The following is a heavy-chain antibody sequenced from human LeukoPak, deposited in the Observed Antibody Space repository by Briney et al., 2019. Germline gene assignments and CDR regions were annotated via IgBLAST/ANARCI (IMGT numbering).Heavy chain of an antibody. V-gene: IGHV3-48*03. CDR2: ISSSGSTI. CDR1: GFTFSSYE. J-gene: IGHJ1*01. D-gene: IGHD6-13*01. Sequence: GGSLRLSCAASGFTFSSYEMNWVRQAPGKGLEWVSYISSSGSTIYYADSVKSRFTIYRDNAKNSLYLQMNSLRAEDTAVYYGARAAAGRGYFQHWGQGTLVTVSS. CDR3: ARAAAGRGYFQH.